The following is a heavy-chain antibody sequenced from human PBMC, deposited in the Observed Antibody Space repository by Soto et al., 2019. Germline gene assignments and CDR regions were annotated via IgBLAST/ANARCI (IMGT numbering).Heavy chain of an antibody. Sequence: SVKVSCKASGGTFSSYAISWVRQAPGQGLEWMGGIIPIFGTANYAQKFQGRVTITADESTSTAYMELSSLRSEDTAVYYCAADSRYCSGGNCEDYWGQGTLVTVSS. CDR1: GGTFSSYA. CDR3: AADSRYCSGGNCEDY. V-gene: IGHV1-69*13. J-gene: IGHJ4*02. CDR2: IIPIFGTA. D-gene: IGHD2-15*01.